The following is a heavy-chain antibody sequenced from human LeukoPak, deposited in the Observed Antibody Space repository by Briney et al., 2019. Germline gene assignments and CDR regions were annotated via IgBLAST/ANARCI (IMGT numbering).Heavy chain of an antibody. CDR2: ISGSGGST. CDR3: AKRANGYSYGPNWFDP. Sequence: GGSLRLSCAASGFTFSSYAMSWVRQAPGKGLEWVSAISGSGGSTYYADSVKGRFTISRDHSKNTLYLQMNSLIAEDTAVYYCAKRANGYSYGPNWFDPWGQGTLVTVSS. V-gene: IGHV3-23*01. D-gene: IGHD5-18*01. CDR1: GFTFSSYA. J-gene: IGHJ5*02.